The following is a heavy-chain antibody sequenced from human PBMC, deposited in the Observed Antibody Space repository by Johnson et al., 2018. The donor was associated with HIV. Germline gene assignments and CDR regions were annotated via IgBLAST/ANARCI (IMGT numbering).Heavy chain of an antibody. CDR2: MSYDGSNK. V-gene: IGHV3-30*04. Sequence: QVQLVESGGGVVQPGGSLRLSCAASGFTFSNYAMHWVRQAPGKGLEWVAVMSYDGSNKYYADSVKGRFTISRDNSKNTLYLQMNSLRAWDSAVYYCARPNQLLFYPDAFDFWGQGTMVTVSS. CDR3: ARPNQLLFYPDAFDF. J-gene: IGHJ3*01. D-gene: IGHD2-2*01. CDR1: GFTFSNYA.